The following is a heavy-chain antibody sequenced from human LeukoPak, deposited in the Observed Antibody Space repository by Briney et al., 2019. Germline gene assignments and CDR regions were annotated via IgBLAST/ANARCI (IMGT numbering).Heavy chain of an antibody. V-gene: IGHV3-74*03. CDR1: GFTFSTYW. D-gene: IGHD6-13*01. CDR3: ARGLIAAPKGWFDP. Sequence: GGSLRVSCAASGFTFSTYWMHWVRQAPGKGLTWVSRINSDGSSTTYADSVKGRFTISRDNAKNTLYLQMNSLGAEDTAVYYCARGLIAAPKGWFDPWGQGTLVTVSS. J-gene: IGHJ5*02. CDR2: INSDGSST.